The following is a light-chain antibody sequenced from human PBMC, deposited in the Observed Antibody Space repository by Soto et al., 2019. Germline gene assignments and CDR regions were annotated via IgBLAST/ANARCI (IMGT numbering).Light chain of an antibody. V-gene: IGKV1-17*01. CDR2: AAS. J-gene: IGKJ3*01. Sequence: DIQMTQSPSSLSASVGDRATITCRASQDIGNALGWFQQKPGKAPKRLIYAASTLQSGVPARFSGSRSGTEFTLTVSSLQPEDFATYYCLQHNSYPFTFGPGTKVDIK. CDR1: QDIGNA. CDR3: LQHNSYPFT.